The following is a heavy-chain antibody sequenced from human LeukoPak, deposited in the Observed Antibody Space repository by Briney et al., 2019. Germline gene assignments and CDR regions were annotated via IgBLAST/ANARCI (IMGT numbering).Heavy chain of an antibody. CDR2: IWYDGSNK. Sequence: GGSLRLSCAASGFTFSSYGMHWVRQAPGKGLEWVAVIWYDGSNKYYADSVKGRFTISRDNSKNTLYLQMNSLRAEDTAVYYCARAFRNYYDSSGYYGAFDIWGQGTMVTVSS. J-gene: IGHJ3*02. CDR3: ARAFRNYYDSSGYYGAFDI. V-gene: IGHV3-33*01. D-gene: IGHD3-22*01. CDR1: GFTFSSYG.